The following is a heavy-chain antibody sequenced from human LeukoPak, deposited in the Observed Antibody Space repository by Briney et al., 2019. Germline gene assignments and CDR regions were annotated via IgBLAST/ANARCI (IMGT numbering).Heavy chain of an antibody. CDR3: ARGLGLDY. J-gene: IGHJ4*02. D-gene: IGHD4-11*01. V-gene: IGHV1-2*02. Sequence: GSVKVSCKASGYNFISYYIHWVRQAPGQGLEWMGWINPSSGGTKYAQKFQGRVTMARDTSISTTYMELTRLTSDDTAVYYCARGLGLDYWGQGTLVTVSS. CDR2: INPSSGGT. CDR1: GYNFISYY.